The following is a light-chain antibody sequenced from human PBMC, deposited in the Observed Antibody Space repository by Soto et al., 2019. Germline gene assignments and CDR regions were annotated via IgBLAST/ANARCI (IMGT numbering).Light chain of an antibody. CDR2: GTV. Sequence: DIQMTQSPSSLTAFIGDRVTITCRASQGISKYLAWYQQKPGKVPKVLIYGTVTLQSGVPSRFSVSGSGTDFNLTISSLQPEDVATYYFQKYNSAPWTFGQGTKVEIK. CDR3: QKYNSAPWT. V-gene: IGKV1-27*01. J-gene: IGKJ1*01. CDR1: QGISKY.